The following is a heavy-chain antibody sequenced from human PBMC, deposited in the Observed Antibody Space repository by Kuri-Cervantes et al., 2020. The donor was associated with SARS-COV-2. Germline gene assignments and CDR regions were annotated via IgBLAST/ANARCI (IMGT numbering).Heavy chain of an antibody. D-gene: IGHD4-11*01. CDR1: GCSISSSSYY. J-gene: IGHJ4*02. CDR3: ARAYSNYVLSDY. V-gene: IGHV4-39*07. CDR2: IYYSGST. Sequence: SEILSFTVTVSGCSISSSSYYWGWIRQPPGKGLEWIGSIYYSGSTYYNPSLKSRVTISVDTSKNQFSLKLSSVTAADTAVYYCARAYSNYVLSDYWGQGTLVTVSS.